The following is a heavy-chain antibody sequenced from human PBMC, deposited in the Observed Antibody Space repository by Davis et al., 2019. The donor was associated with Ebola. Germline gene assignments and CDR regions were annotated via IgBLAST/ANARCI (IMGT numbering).Heavy chain of an antibody. D-gene: IGHD3-10*01. CDR1: GGSISSGDYY. CDR3: ARHRSGSYYEPPDY. CDR2: IYYSGST. J-gene: IGHJ4*02. V-gene: IGHV4-30-4*01. Sequence: SETLSLTCTVSGGSISSGDYYWSWIRQHPGKGLEWIGYIYYSGSTYYNPSLKSRVTISVDTSKNQGSLKVSSVTAADTAVYYCARHRSGSYYEPPDYWGQGTLVTVSS.